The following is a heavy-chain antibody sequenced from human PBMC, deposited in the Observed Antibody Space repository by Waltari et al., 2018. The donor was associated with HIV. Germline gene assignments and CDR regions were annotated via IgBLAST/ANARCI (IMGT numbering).Heavy chain of an antibody. CDR3: ARDYSGTYAYFDY. CDR1: GLPFSSYS. V-gene: IGHV3-48*01. CDR2: SSSSGSTI. J-gene: IGHJ4*02. D-gene: IGHD1-26*01. Sequence: EVQLVESGGGLVQPGASLRLSCAASGLPFSSYSMNWVRQAPGKVLGWVSYSSSSGSTIYYAESGRGRLPISKDNAKNLLYPQLNSLRAEDTAVYYCARDYSGTYAYFDYWGQGTLVTVSS.